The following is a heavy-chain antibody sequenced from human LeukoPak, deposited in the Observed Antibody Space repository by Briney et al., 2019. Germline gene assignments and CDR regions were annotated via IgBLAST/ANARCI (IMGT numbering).Heavy chain of an antibody. CDR1: GFTFSDYA. V-gene: IGHV3-7*03. D-gene: IGHD5-18*01. CDR2: INSDGSEG. CDR3: ATVSWQYHNNGYLADY. Sequence: GGSLRLSCVGSGFTFSDYAIHWVRQAPGKGLEWVASINSDGSEGYYADVVKGRFTISRDNAKNSLYLQINSLRAEDTAVYYCATVSWQYHNNGYLADYWGQGTLVTVSS. J-gene: IGHJ4*02.